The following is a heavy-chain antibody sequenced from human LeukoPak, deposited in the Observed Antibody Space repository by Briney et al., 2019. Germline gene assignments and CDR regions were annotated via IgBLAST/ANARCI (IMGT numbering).Heavy chain of an antibody. CDR2: ISAYNGNT. Sequence: GASVKVSCKASGYTFTSYGISWVRQAPGQGLEWMGWISAYNGNTNYAQKLQGRVTMTTDTSTSTAYMELRSLRSDYTAVYYCARDYRYYYDSSGVPDAFDIWGQGTMVTVSS. J-gene: IGHJ3*02. CDR1: GYTFTSYG. V-gene: IGHV1-18*01. D-gene: IGHD3-22*01. CDR3: ARDYRYYYDSSGVPDAFDI.